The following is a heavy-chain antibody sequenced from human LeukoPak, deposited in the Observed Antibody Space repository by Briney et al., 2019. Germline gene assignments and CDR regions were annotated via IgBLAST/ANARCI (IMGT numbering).Heavy chain of an antibody. Sequence: SETLSLTCTVSGGSISSYYWSWIRPPAWKGREWIGRIYTSGSTNYSPSLKSRVTMSVDTSKNQFSLKLSSVTAADTAVYYCARDRLDTAMVTPFDYWGQGTLVSVSS. D-gene: IGHD5-18*01. CDR1: GGSISSYY. V-gene: IGHV4-4*07. CDR3: ARDRLDTAMVTPFDY. CDR2: IYTSGST. J-gene: IGHJ4*02.